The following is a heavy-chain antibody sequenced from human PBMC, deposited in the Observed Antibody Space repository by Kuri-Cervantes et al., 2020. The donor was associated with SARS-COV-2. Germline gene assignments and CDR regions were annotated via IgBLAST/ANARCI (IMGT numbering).Heavy chain of an antibody. CDR1: GFIFSDYA. CDR3: VRLGAAYVDTLVVMRAVHYFDS. CDR2: VKQDGSET. Sequence: GGSLRLSCEASGFIFSDYAIDWVRQAPGGGLEWVANVKQDGSETYYVESVKGRFTISRDNAKNSLYLQMNSLRADDTAVYYCVRLGAAYVDTLVVMRAVHYFDSWGQGTLVTVSS. V-gene: IGHV3-7*03. J-gene: IGHJ4*02. D-gene: IGHD5-18*01.